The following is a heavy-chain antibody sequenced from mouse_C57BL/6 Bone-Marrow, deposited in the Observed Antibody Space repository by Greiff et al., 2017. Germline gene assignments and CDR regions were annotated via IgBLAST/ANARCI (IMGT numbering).Heavy chain of an antibody. V-gene: IGHV1-59*01. J-gene: IGHJ2*01. CDR1: GYTFTSYW. CDR3: ARTLRQIDY. D-gene: IGHD2-12*01. CDR2: IDPSDSYT. Sequence: QVQLQQPGAELVRPGTSVKLSCKASGYTFTSYWMHWVKQRPGQGLEWIGVIDPSDSYTNYNQKFKGKATLTVDTSSSTAYMQHSSLTSEDSAVYYCARTLRQIDYWGQGTTLTVSS.